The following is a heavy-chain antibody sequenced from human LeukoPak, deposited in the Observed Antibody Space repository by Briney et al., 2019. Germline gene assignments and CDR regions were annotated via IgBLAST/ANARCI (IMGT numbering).Heavy chain of an antibody. CDR3: SKAGAQGGLYFSYMDV. V-gene: IGHV3-23*01. CDR2: ISCSSGST. J-gene: IGHJ6*03. CDR1: GFTFNSYA. D-gene: IGHD1-26*01. Sequence: PGGSLRLSCAASGFTFNSYAMNWVRQAPGKGLERVSGISCSSGSTDYADSVKGRFTISRDNSKNTLYLQMNSLRAEDMAVYYCSKAGAQGGLYFSYMDVWGKGTTVTVSS.